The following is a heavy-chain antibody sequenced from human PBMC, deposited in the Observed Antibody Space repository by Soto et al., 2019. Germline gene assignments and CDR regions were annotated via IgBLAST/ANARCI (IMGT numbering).Heavy chain of an antibody. CDR2: IWYDGSNK. V-gene: IGHV3-33*01. Sequence: QVQLVESGGGVVQPGRSLRLSCAASGFTFSSYGMHWVRQAPGKGLEWVAVIWYDGSNKYYADSVKGRFTISRDNSKNRLYLQMNSLRAEDTAVYYCARGEGSSSSLDYWGQGTLVTVSS. D-gene: IGHD6-6*01. J-gene: IGHJ4*02. CDR3: ARGEGSSSSLDY. CDR1: GFTFSSYG.